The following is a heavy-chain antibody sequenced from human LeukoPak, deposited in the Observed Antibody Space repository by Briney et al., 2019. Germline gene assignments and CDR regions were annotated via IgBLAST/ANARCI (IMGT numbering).Heavy chain of an antibody. J-gene: IGHJ5*02. CDR3: ARRGAGPYGSGSYCSSRFDP. CDR2: IYYSGST. Sequence: SETLSLTCTVSGGSISSSSYYWGWIRQPPGKGLEWIGSIYYSGSTYYNPSLKSRVTISVDTTKNQFSLKLSSVTAADTAVYYCARRGAGPYGSGSYCSSRFDPWGQGTLVTVSS. V-gene: IGHV4-39*01. D-gene: IGHD3-10*01. CDR1: GGSISSSSYY.